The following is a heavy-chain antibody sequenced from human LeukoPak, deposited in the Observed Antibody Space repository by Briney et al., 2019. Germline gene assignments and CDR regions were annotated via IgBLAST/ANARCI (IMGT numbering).Heavy chain of an antibody. V-gene: IGHV1-46*01. CDR3: ARDLWVGATEY. D-gene: IGHD1-26*01. CDR1: GYTFTSHY. Sequence: GASVKVSCKASGYTFTSHYMHWVRQAPGQGLEWMGIINPSGGSTSYAQKFQGRVTMTRDMSTSTVYMELSSLRSEDTAVYYCARDLWVGATEYWGQGTLVTVSS. CDR2: INPSGGST. J-gene: IGHJ4*02.